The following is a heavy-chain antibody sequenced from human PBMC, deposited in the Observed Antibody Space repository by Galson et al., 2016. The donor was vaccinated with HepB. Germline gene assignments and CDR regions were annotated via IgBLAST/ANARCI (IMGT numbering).Heavy chain of an antibody. CDR2: INPSAGHT. CDR1: GYTSTNYN. J-gene: IGHJ2*01. Sequence: SVKGSCKASGYTSTNYNIYWLRQAPGQGLEWMGIINPSAGHTSYTQKFQGRVTMTRDTSTNTAYMELAGLRSDDTAVYFCARDRIPGADWYFDLWGRGTLVIVSS. V-gene: IGHV1-46*01. D-gene: IGHD6-13*01. CDR3: ARDRIPGADWYFDL.